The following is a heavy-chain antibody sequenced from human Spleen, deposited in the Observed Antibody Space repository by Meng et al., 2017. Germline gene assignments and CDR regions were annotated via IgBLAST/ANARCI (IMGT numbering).Heavy chain of an antibody. V-gene: IGHV1-2*06. D-gene: IGHD2/OR15-2a*01. CDR1: GYTFTGYW. Sequence: QVQLVQSGAEVRKPGASVKVSCKASGYTFTGYWMHWVRQAPGQGLEWMGRINCHSGATNYAQKFQGRVTMTRDTSISTAYMEVSRLRSDDTAVYYCAKDLSGSIDYWGQGTLVTVSS. J-gene: IGHJ4*02. CDR2: INCHSGAT. CDR3: AKDLSGSIDY.